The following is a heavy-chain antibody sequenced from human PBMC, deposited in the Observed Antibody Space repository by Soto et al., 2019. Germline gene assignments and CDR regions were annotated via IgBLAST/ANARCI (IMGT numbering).Heavy chain of an antibody. V-gene: IGHV1-69*02. CDR1: GGTFTSHT. D-gene: IGHD5-18*01. CDR2: IIPTLDIV. CDR3: ASDERGYNYVSDYGLDV. J-gene: IGHJ6*02. Sequence: QVQLVQSGAELKKPGSSVKVSCKASGGTFTSHTIIAWVRQAPGQGPEWMGRIIPTLDIVDYAQKFQDRVTITADKPTSTAYMELRSLISEDTAVYYCASDERGYNYVSDYGLDVWGQGTSVTVSS.